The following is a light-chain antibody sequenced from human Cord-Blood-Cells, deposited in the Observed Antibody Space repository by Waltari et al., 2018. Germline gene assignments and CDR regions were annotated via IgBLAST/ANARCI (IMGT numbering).Light chain of an antibody. CDR2: DVS. J-gene: IGLJ1*01. Sequence: QSALTQPASVSGPPGQSITISCTGTSSDVGGYNYVSWYQQHPGKAPKLMIYDVSHRPAGVYNRFSGSKSGNTASRTISGLQAEDEADYYCSSYTSSSTLYVVGTGTKVTVL. CDR1: SSDVGGYNY. CDR3: SSYTSSSTLYV. V-gene: IGLV2-14*01.